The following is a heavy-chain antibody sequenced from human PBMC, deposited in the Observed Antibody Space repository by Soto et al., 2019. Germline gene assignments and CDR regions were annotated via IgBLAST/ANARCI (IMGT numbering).Heavy chain of an antibody. Sequence: SVNVSCKASGGTFSSYAISWVRQAPGQGLEWMGGIIPIFGTANYAQKFQGRVTITADESTSTAYMELSSLRSEDTAVYYCARVYFDYYDSSGYYTRSYYFDYWGQGTLVTVSS. CDR1: GGTFSSYA. J-gene: IGHJ4*02. CDR2: IIPIFGTA. D-gene: IGHD3-22*01. V-gene: IGHV1-69*13. CDR3: ARVYFDYYDSSGYYTRSYYFDY.